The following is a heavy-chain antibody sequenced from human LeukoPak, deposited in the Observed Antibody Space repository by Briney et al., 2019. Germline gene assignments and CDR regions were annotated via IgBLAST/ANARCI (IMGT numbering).Heavy chain of an antibody. Sequence: GRSLRLSCAASGFTFSTYGMHWVRQAPGKGLEWVAVIYYDGSDSYYGDSVKGRFTISRDNSKNTLYLQMNSLRAEDTAVYYCARYYGSGRGYYGLDVWGQGTTVTVSS. D-gene: IGHD3-10*01. CDR3: ARYYGSGRGYYGLDV. V-gene: IGHV3-33*01. J-gene: IGHJ6*02. CDR2: IYYDGSDS. CDR1: GFTFSTYG.